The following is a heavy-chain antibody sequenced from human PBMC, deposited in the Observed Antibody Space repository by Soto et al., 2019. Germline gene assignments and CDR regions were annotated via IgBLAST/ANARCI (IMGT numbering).Heavy chain of an antibody. CDR1: GGSISSGGYS. Sequence: SETLSLTCAVSGGSISSGGYSWSWVRQPPGKGLEWIGYIYHSGSTYYNPSLKSRVTVSVDTSKNQFSLKLSSVTAADTAVYYCARHPSDFWFDPWGQGTLVTVSS. D-gene: IGHD2-21*02. CDR2: IYHSGST. V-gene: IGHV4-30-2*03. CDR3: ARHPSDFWFDP. J-gene: IGHJ5*02.